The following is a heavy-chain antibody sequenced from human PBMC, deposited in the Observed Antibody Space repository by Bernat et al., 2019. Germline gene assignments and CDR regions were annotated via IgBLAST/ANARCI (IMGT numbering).Heavy chain of an antibody. CDR1: GFSLSTSEEG. CDR2: IYGDDDK. CDR3: ARRVGGRGGAVLWER. J-gene: IGHJ1*01. D-gene: IGHD1-26*01. Sequence: QITLKESGPTLVKPTQTLTLTCTFSGFSLSTSEEGVGWIRQPPGKAVEWLALIYGDDDKRYKSSLKSRLTITKDTSKKQVVLTMTNMDPVDTATCYCARRVGGRGGAVLWERGGQGTLVTVSS. V-gene: IGHV2-5*02.